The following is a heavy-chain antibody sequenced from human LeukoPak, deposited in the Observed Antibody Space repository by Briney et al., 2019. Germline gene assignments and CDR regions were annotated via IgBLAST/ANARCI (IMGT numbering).Heavy chain of an antibody. V-gene: IGHV3-30-3*01. Sequence: GRSLRLSCAASGFTFSSYAMHWVRQAPGKGLEWVAVISYDGSNKYYADSVKGRFTISRDNSKKTLYLQMNSLRAEDTAVYYCAREHSSGWTPEDAFDIWGQGTMVTVSS. CDR1: GFTFSSYA. CDR2: ISYDGSNK. D-gene: IGHD6-19*01. J-gene: IGHJ3*02. CDR3: AREHSSGWTPEDAFDI.